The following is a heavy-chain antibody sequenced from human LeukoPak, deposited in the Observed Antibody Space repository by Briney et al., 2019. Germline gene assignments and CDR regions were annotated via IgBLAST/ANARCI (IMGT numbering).Heavy chain of an antibody. V-gene: IGHV3-49*04. J-gene: IGHJ4*02. D-gene: IGHD5-18*01. Sequence: GGSLRLSCRTSGFTFDDDAMNWVRQAPGKGLEWVSLIRSKAYGATTEYAASVTGRFSISRDDSKSIVYLQMNSLTTEDTAVYYCIRGTAYYFDFWGQGTLVTVSS. CDR3: IRGTAYYFDF. CDR2: IRSKAYGATT. CDR1: GFTFDDDA.